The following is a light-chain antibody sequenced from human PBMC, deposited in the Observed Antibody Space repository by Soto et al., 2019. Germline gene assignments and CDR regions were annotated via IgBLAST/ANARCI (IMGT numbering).Light chain of an antibody. J-gene: IGKJ1*01. V-gene: IGKV3-11*01. CDR1: QSVAANY. CDR3: QQRSNWPRT. Sequence: GLNQSPCTLALSPGERATLSCRASQSVAANYLAWYQQKRGQAPRLLTYGASTRATGIPARFSGSGSGTEFTLTISSLEPEDSAVYYCQQRSNWPRTFAQVTKV. CDR2: GAS.